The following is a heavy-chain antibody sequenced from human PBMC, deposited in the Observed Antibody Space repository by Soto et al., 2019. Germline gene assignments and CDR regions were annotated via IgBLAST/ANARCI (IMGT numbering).Heavy chain of an antibody. D-gene: IGHD3-10*01. CDR3: ARTRGYYYGSGLLSPYGMDV. V-gene: IGHV4-59*01. Sequence: PSETLSLTCAVSGGSISNTNYWSWIRQPPGKGLEWIGYIYYSGSTNYNPSLKSRVTISVDTSKNQFSLKLSSVTAADTAVYYCARTRGYYYGSGLLSPYGMDVWGQGTTVTVSS. CDR2: IYYSGST. J-gene: IGHJ6*02. CDR1: GGSISNTNY.